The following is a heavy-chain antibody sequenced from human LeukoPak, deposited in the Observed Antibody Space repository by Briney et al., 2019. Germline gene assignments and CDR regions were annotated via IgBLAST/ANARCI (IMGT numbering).Heavy chain of an antibody. J-gene: IGHJ4*02. CDR3: AREDADYTFFFDF. V-gene: IGHV1-46*01. CDR1: GYTFTRYY. CDR2: INPRGGST. D-gene: IGHD4-17*01. Sequence: ASVKVSCKASGYTFTRYYMHWVRQAPGQGLEWMGIINPRGGSTTYAQKFQGRLTMTRDTSTSTVYMELSSLRSEDTAVYYCAREDADYTFFFDFWGQGTLVTVSS.